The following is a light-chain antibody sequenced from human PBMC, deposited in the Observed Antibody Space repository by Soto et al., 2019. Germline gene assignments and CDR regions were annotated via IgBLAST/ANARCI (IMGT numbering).Light chain of an antibody. Sequence: EIVMTQSPATLSVSPGERATLSCRASQSVSRNLAWYQQKPGQAPRLLIYDASTRATGIPASFSGSGSGTDFTLTISSLQSEDFAVYYCQQYNTWPRTFGGGTKVEIK. V-gene: IGKV3-15*01. CDR2: DAS. CDR3: QQYNTWPRT. CDR1: QSVSRN. J-gene: IGKJ4*01.